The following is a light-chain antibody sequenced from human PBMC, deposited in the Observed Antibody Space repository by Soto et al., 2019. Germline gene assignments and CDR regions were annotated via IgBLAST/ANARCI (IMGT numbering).Light chain of an antibody. CDR2: DAS. CDR3: QQYGGTPTT. V-gene: IGKV3D-20*01. J-gene: IGKJ1*01. Sequence: EIRLTQSPGTLSFSPWETATLSWGASQTVTSNYLAWYQQRPGLAPRLLIFDASARATGIPDRFSGSGSGKDFTLTISRLEPEDSAVYYCQQYGGTPTTFGQGTKVDIK. CDR1: QTVTSNY.